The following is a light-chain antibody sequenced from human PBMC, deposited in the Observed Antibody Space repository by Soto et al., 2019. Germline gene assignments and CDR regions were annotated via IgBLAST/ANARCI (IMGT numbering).Light chain of an antibody. J-gene: IGKJ1*01. CDR3: QQYYSTPRT. CDR2: WAS. V-gene: IGKV4-1*01. Sequence: SPLSCKSSQRVLYSSNNKNYLAWYQQKPGQPPKLLIYWASTRESGVPDRFSGSGSGTDFTLTISSLQAEDVAVYYCQQYYSTPRTFGQGTKVEIK. CDR1: QRVLYSSNNKNY.